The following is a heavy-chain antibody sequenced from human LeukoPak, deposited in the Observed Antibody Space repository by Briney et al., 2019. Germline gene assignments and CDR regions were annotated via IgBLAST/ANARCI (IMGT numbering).Heavy chain of an antibody. J-gene: IGHJ4*02. CDR3: ARARSYYEY. Sequence: PSETLSLACTVSGGSVSSGSYYWSWIRQPPGKGLEWIGYIYYSGRTNYNPSPKSRVTISVDTSKSQFSLILSSVTAADTAVYYCARARSYYEYWGQGTLVTVSS. CDR2: IYYSGRT. CDR1: GGSVSSGSYY. V-gene: IGHV4-61*01. D-gene: IGHD3-10*01.